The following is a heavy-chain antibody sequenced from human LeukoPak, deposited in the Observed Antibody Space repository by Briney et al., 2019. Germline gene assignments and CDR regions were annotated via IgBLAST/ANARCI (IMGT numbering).Heavy chain of an antibody. J-gene: IGHJ4*02. CDR2: IYHTGST. CDR1: GGSVSDYY. D-gene: IGHD1-7*01. CDR3: ARDPPAGTSPY. V-gene: IGHV4-59*02. Sequence: TSETLSLTCTISGGSVSDYYWSWIRQSPGKGLGWIGYIYHTGSTSYSPSLKSRVTISVDTSKNQFSLKLTSVTAADTAVYYCARDPPAGTSPYWGQGTLVTVSS.